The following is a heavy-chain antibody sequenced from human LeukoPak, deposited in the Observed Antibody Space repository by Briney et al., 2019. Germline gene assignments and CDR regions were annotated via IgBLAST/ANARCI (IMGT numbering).Heavy chain of an antibody. CDR3: AQRLAQTKTFDY. CDR2: ISGSGTTA. V-gene: IGHV3-23*01. CDR1: GFTFSTYA. J-gene: IGHJ4*01. Sequence: PGGSLTPSCAASGFTFSTYAMSGVRQAPGRGLEWVSTISGSGTTAYYAGSVKGRCSISRDNSKNTLYLQMNSLRAEDTAVYYCAQRLAQTKTFDYWGHG.